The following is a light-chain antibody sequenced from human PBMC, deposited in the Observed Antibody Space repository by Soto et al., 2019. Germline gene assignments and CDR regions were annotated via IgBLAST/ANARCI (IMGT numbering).Light chain of an antibody. CDR1: QSVSSY. CDR2: GAS. V-gene: IGKV3-20*01. J-gene: IGKJ5*01. Sequence: DIVMTQSPATLSLSPGERATLSCRASQSVSSYLAWYQQKPGQAPRLLIYGASRRATGIPDRFSGSASGTDFTLTISRLEPEDFAVYFCQQYSDLPMTFGQGTRLEIK. CDR3: QQYSDLPMT.